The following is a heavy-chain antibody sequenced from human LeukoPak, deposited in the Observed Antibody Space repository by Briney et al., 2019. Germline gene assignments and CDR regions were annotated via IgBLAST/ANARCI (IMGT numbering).Heavy chain of an antibody. J-gene: IGHJ6*02. Sequence: GGSLRLSCAASGFTFNSHAMHWVRQAPGKGLEWVAVIWYDGSNKYYADSVKGRFTISRDNSKNTLYLQMNSLRAEDTAVYYCAREYSSSSYYYYYGMDVWGQGTTVTVSS. CDR1: GFTFNSHA. CDR2: IWYDGSNK. V-gene: IGHV3-33*08. CDR3: AREYSSSSYYYYYGMDV. D-gene: IGHD6-6*01.